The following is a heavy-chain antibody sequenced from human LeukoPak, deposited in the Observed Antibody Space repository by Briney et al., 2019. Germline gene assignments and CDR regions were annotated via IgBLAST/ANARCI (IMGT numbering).Heavy chain of an antibody. CDR2: INHSGST. Sequence: SETLSLTCAVYGGSFSGYCWSWIRQPPGKGLEWIGEINHSGSTNYNPSLKSRVTISVDTSKNQFSLKLSSVTAADTAVYYCATLSTPTTWIQLSYYFDYWGQGTLVTVSS. D-gene: IGHD5-18*01. CDR3: ATLSTPTTWIQLSYYFDY. V-gene: IGHV4-34*01. J-gene: IGHJ4*02. CDR1: GGSFSGYC.